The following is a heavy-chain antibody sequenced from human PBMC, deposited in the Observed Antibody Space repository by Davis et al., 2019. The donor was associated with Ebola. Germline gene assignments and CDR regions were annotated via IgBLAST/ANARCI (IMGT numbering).Heavy chain of an antibody. CDR3: ARDIGVAVPGVMKDAFDI. Sequence: ASVKVSCKASGYSFSNYSFSWVRQAPGQGLEWMGWVSGNNGKTNYAQKFQGRITMTTDTSTSTAYMELRSLTSDDTAIYYCARDIGVAVPGVMKDAFDIWGQGTMVTVSS. V-gene: IGHV1-18*01. D-gene: IGHD2-2*01. CDR1: GYSFSNYS. CDR2: VSGNNGKT. J-gene: IGHJ3*02.